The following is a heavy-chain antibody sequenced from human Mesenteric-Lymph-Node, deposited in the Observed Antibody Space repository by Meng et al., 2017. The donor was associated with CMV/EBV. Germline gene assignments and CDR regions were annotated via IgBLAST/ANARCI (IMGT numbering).Heavy chain of an antibody. CDR1: GFTFSSFW. J-gene: IGHJ5*02. V-gene: IGHV3-7*01. CDR3: AREGSPLNWFDP. CDR2: IKPDGGEK. Sequence: GESLKISCAASGFTFSSFWMSWVRQAPGKGLEWVANIKPDGGEKYYVDSMKGRFTISRDNAKHSLFLQMNSLRVEDTAVYYCAREGSPLNWFDPWGQGTLVTVSS. D-gene: IGHD6-13*01.